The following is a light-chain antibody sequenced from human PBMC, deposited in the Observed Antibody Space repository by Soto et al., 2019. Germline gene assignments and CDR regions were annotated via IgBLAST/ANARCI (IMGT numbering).Light chain of an antibody. CDR2: GAS. CDR3: QQYGGSPPKLT. Sequence: EVVLTQSPGTLSLPPGERATLSCRASQSVRSSYLAWYQQKPGQAPRLLIYGASSRATGIPDRFSGSWSETDFTLTISRLEPEDSAVYYCQQYGGSPPKLTFGGGTKVEIK. V-gene: IGKV3-20*01. J-gene: IGKJ4*01. CDR1: QSVRSSY.